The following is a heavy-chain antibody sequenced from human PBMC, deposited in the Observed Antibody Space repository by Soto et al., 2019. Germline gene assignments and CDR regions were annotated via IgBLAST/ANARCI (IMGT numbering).Heavy chain of an antibody. CDR2: ISSSSSTI. Sequence: GRSLRLSCAASGFTFSSYSMNWVRQAPGKGLEWVSYISSSSSTIYYADSVKGRFTISRDNAKNSLYLQMNSLRDEDTAVYYCARGNERYYDFWSGYYRPPWMDVWGKGTKVTVSS. J-gene: IGHJ6*04. V-gene: IGHV3-48*02. CDR3: ARGNERYYDFWSGYYRPPWMDV. CDR1: GFTFSSYS. D-gene: IGHD3-3*01.